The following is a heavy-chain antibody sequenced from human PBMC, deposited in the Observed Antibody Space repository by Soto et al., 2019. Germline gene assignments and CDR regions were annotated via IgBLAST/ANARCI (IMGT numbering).Heavy chain of an antibody. J-gene: IGHJ4*02. Sequence: SETLSLTCAVYGGPFSGYYWSWIRQPPGKGLAWIGEINHSGSTNYNPSLKSRVTISVDTSKKQFSLKLSSVTAADTAVYYCARGLGFRFNYYDSSGHTVFDYWGQGTLVTVSS. CDR1: GGPFSGYY. CDR3: ARGLGFRFNYYDSSGHTVFDY. V-gene: IGHV4-34*01. CDR2: INHSGST. D-gene: IGHD3-22*01.